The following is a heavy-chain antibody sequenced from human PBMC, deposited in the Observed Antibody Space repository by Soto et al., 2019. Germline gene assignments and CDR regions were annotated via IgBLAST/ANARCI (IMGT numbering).Heavy chain of an antibody. CDR2: IWYDGSNK. CDR1: GFTFSNHG. J-gene: IGHJ6*02. D-gene: IGHD4-4*01. Sequence: GGSLRLSCAASGFTFSNHGIQWVRQAPGKGLEWVATIWYDGSNKYYADSVKGRFTISRDNSKNTVYLQMNSLRAEDSAVYYCERDRYSNPTNGMDVWGQATTVTVT. CDR3: ERDRYSNPTNGMDV. V-gene: IGHV3-33*01.